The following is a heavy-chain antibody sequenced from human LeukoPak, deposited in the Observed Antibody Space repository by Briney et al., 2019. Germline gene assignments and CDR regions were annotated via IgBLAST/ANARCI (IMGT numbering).Heavy chain of an antibody. J-gene: IGHJ5*02. D-gene: IGHD5-12*01. Sequence: ASVKVSCKASGGTFSSYAISWVRQAPGQGLEWMGRIIPIFGTANYAQKFQGRVTITTYESTSTAYMELSSLRSEDTAVYYCARDNYSGYDPWGQGTLVTVSS. CDR3: ARDNYSGYDP. V-gene: IGHV1-69*05. CDR1: GGTFSSYA. CDR2: IIPIFGTA.